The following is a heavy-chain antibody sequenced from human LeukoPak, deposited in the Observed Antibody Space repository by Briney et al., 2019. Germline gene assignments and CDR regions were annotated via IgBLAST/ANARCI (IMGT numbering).Heavy chain of an antibody. CDR3: ARHESWYDFWSGNKNYYMDV. J-gene: IGHJ6*03. V-gene: IGHV4-4*09. CDR1: GGSISSYY. D-gene: IGHD3-3*01. CDR2: IYTSGST. Sequence: SETLSLTCTVSGGSISSYYWSWIRQPPGKGLEWIGYIYTSGSTNYNPSLKSRVTISVDTSKNQFSLKLSSVTAADTAVYYCARHESWYDFWSGNKNYYMDVWGKGTTVTVSS.